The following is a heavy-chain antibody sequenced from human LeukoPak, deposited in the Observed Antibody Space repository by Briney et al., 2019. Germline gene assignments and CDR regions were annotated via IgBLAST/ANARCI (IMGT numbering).Heavy chain of an antibody. CDR1: GFTFSSYG. CDR2: IWYDGSNK. V-gene: IGHV3-33*01. CDR3: ARDPRYCSSTSCYPNPLGIV. J-gene: IGHJ6*04. Sequence: PGRSLRLSCAASGFTFSSYGMHWVRQAPGKGLEWVAVIWYDGSNKYYADSVKGRFTISRDNAKNSLYLQMNSLRAEDTAVYYCARDPRYCSSTSCYPNPLGIVWGKGTTVTVSS. D-gene: IGHD2-2*01.